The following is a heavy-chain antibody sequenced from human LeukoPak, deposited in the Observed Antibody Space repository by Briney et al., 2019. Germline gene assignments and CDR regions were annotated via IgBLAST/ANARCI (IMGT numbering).Heavy chain of an antibody. Sequence: PSETLSLTCTVSGGSISGYYWSWIRQHPGKGLEWIGRIYTSGSTNYNPSLKSRVTMSVDTSKNQFSLKLSSVTAADTAVYYCVLTIFGVVPDYWGQGTLVTVSS. CDR1: GGSISGYY. D-gene: IGHD3-3*01. J-gene: IGHJ4*02. CDR3: VLTIFGVVPDY. CDR2: IYTSGST. V-gene: IGHV4-4*07.